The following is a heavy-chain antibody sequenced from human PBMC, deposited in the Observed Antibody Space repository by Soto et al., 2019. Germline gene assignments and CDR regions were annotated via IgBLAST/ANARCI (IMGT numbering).Heavy chain of an antibody. CDR1: GGTFSSYT. CDR2: IIPILGIA. CDR3: ATVAAARPDYYYYYMDV. V-gene: IGHV1-69*02. J-gene: IGHJ6*03. D-gene: IGHD6-6*01. Sequence: GASVKVSCKASGGTFSSYTISWVRQAPGQGLEWMGRIIPILGIANYAQKFQGRVTITADKSTSTAYMELSSLRSEDTAVYYCATVAAARPDYYYYYMDVWGKGTTVTVSS.